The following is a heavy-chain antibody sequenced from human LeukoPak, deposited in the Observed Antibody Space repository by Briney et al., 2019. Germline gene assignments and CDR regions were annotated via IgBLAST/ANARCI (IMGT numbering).Heavy chain of an antibody. D-gene: IGHD3-22*01. J-gene: IGHJ4*02. Sequence: GGSLRLSCEASGFTFSSYSMNWVRQAPGKGLEWVSLISSSSTYIYYADSVKGRFTISRDNAENSLYLQMNGLRAEDTAVYYCAKAFSPPYYYDSAGYFYIDSWGQGTLVTVSS. CDR2: ISSSSTYI. CDR3: AKAFSPPYYYDSAGYFYIDS. CDR1: GFTFSSYS. V-gene: IGHV3-21*01.